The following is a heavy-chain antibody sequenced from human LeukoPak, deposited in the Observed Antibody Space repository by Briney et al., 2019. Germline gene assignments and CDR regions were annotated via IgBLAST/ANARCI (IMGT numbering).Heavy chain of an antibody. CDR2: IYTSGST. V-gene: IGHV4-61*02. J-gene: IGHJ4*02. CDR1: GGSVSRGSYF. CDR3: ASEGLAVAGNFYY. Sequence: PSETLSLTCTVSGGSVSRGSYFWSWIRQPAGKGLEWIGRIYTSGSTSYNPSLKSRVTISIDTSKNQFSLKLRSVTAADTAVYYCASEGLAVAGNFYYWGQGALVTVSS. D-gene: IGHD6-19*01.